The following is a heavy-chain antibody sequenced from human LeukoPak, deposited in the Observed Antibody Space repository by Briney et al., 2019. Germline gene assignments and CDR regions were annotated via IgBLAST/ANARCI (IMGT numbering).Heavy chain of an antibody. J-gene: IGHJ6*02. D-gene: IGHD3-10*01. CDR3: ARGPNYYGSGTDYYYYGMDV. V-gene: IGHV3-7*01. CDR2: IKQDGSEK. CDR1: GFTFSSYW. Sequence: GGSLRLSCAASGFTFSSYWMSWVRQAPGKGLEWVANIKQDGSEKYYVDSVKGRFTISRDNAKNSLYLQMNSLRAEDTAVYYCARGPNYYGSGTDYYYYGMDVWGQGTTVTVSS.